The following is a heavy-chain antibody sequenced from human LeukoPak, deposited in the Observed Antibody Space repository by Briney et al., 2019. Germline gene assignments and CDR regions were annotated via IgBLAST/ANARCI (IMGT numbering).Heavy chain of an antibody. D-gene: IGHD2-2*01. J-gene: IGHJ4*02. CDR2: INQDGSEK. CDR3: ARDRGDIVVVPAGCFDY. Sequence: GGSLRLSCAASGFTFSSYWMSWVRQAPGKGLEWVANINQDGSEKYYVDSVKGRFTISRDNAKNSLYLQMNSLRAEDTAVYYCARDRGDIVVVPAGCFDYWGQGTLVTVSS. CDR1: GFTFSSYW. V-gene: IGHV3-7*01.